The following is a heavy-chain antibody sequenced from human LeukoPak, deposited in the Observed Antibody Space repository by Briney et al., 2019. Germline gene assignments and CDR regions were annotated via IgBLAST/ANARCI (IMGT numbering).Heavy chain of an antibody. J-gene: IGHJ2*01. V-gene: IGHV3-7*03. Sequence: GGSLRLSCAVSGFTFSSWWMTWVRQAPGKGREWVGNIKQDVSEKNYVDSVKGRFTISKDNAKNSLDLQMNRLRAEDTALYYCARCLRFLEWPRYFDLWGRGTLVTDSS. CDR3: ARCLRFLEWPRYFDL. CDR2: IKQDVSEK. CDR1: GFTFSSWW. D-gene: IGHD3-3*01.